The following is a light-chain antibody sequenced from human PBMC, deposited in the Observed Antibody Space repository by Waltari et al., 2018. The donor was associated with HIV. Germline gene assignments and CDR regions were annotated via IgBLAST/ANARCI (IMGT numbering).Light chain of an antibody. CDR1: NNDVGRYTS. CDR2: EVN. CDR3: CSYAGRWTYVV. J-gene: IGLJ2*01. Sequence: QSPQTQPSSVRVCHGLEISIRCTITNNDVGRYTSVTWYQQHPGKAPKLLIYEVNERPSGVSNRFSGSKSGNTASLTISGLRAGDEADYSSCSYAGRWTYVVFRGGTKLTVL. V-gene: IGLV2-23*02.